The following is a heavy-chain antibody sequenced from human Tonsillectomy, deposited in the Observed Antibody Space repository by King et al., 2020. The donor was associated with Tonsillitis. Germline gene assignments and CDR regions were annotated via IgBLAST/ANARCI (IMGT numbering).Heavy chain of an antibody. CDR2: ISSSSSYI. Sequence: VQLVESGGGLVKPGGSLRLSCAASGFTFSSYSMNWVRQAPGKGLEWVSSISSSSSYIYYAASVKGRFTISRDNAKNSLYLQMNSLRAEETAVYYCARDLSGDEGFDYWGQGTLVTVSS. CDR1: GFTFSSYS. V-gene: IGHV3-21*01. D-gene: IGHD7-27*01. J-gene: IGHJ4*02. CDR3: ARDLSGDEGFDY.